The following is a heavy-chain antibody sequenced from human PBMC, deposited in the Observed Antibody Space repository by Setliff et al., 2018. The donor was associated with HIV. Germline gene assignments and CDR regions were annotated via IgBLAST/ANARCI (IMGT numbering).Heavy chain of an antibody. CDR1: GGSFSGFY. Sequence: PSETLSLTCAVYGGSFSGFYWNWIRQPPGKGLDWIGEINHSGSTTHNPSLRSRVTISLDTSKNQISLRLSSVTAADTAVYYCARGVVNWGSFHRAYSFDYWGQGTLVTVSS. CDR2: INHSGST. V-gene: IGHV4-34*01. CDR3: ARGVVNWGSFHRAYSFDY. J-gene: IGHJ4*02. D-gene: IGHD7-27*01.